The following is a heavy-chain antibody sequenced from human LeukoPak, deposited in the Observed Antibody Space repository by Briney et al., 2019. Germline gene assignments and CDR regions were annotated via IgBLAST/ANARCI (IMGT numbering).Heavy chain of an antibody. CDR1: GGSFSGYY. Sequence: SETLSLTCAVYGGSFSGYYWSWIRQPPGKGLEWIGEINHSGSTNYNPSLKSRVTISVDTSKNQFSLKLSSVTAADTAVYYCARGDSSSWYRTSYFDYWGQGTLVTVFS. J-gene: IGHJ4*02. V-gene: IGHV4-34*01. D-gene: IGHD6-13*01. CDR2: INHSGST. CDR3: ARGDSSSWYRTSYFDY.